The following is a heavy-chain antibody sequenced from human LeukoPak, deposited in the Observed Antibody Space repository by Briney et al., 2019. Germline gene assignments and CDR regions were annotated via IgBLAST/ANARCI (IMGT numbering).Heavy chain of an antibody. CDR2: ISGSGGST. Sequence: GGSLRLSCAASGFTFSSYAMSWVRQAPGKGLEWVSAISGSGGSTYYADSVKGRFTISRDNSKNTLYLQMNSLRAEDTAVYYCAKEAYYDFWSDYFSGMDVWGQGTTVTVSS. J-gene: IGHJ6*02. D-gene: IGHD3-3*01. V-gene: IGHV3-23*01. CDR3: AKEAYYDFWSDYFSGMDV. CDR1: GFTFSSYA.